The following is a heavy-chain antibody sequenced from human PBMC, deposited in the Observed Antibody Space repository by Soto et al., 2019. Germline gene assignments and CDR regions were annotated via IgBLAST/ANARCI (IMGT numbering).Heavy chain of an antibody. CDR2: IIPIFGTA. V-gene: IGHV1-69*13. Sequence: SVKVSCKASGGAFSSYAISWVRQAPGQGLEWMGGIIPIFGTANYAQKFQGRVTITADESTSTAYMELSSLRSEDTAVYYCARYGITMVRGVKYYYYYYGMDVWGQGTTVTVSS. J-gene: IGHJ6*02. CDR1: GGAFSSYA. CDR3: ARYGITMVRGVKYYYYYYGMDV. D-gene: IGHD3-10*01.